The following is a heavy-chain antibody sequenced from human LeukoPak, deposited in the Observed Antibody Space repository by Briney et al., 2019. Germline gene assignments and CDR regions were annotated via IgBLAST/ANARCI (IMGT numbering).Heavy chain of an antibody. J-gene: IGHJ4*02. CDR3: ARESDSSGYYLRGHFDY. CDR1: GGSFSGYY. Sequence: PSETLSLTCAVYGGSFSGYYWSWIRQPPGKGLEWIGEINHSGSTNYNPSLKSRVTISVDTSKNQFSLKLSSVTAADTAVYYCARESDSSGYYLRGHFDYWGQGTLVTVSS. D-gene: IGHD3-22*01. CDR2: INHSGST. V-gene: IGHV4-34*01.